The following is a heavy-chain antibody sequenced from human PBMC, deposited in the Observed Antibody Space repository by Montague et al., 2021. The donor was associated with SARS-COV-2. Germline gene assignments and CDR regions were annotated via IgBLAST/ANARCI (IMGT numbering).Heavy chain of an antibody. Sequence: TLSLTCVVSGGSVSSGDYSWSWIRQSPGKGLEWIGYIYQSGSAYYNPSLKSRVTISIDTSNNQFSLNLRSVTAADTGLYYCATGTRVYGMGFWGQGTTVTVSS. CDR2: IYQSGSA. J-gene: IGHJ6*02. CDR3: ATGTRVYGMGF. V-gene: IGHV4-30-2*06. D-gene: IGHD3-10*01. CDR1: GGSVSSGDYS.